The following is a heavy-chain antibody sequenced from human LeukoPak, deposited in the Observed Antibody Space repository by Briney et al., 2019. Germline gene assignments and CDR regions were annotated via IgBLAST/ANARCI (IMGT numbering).Heavy chain of an antibody. V-gene: IGHV1-46*01. CDR3: ARDTKLDVDTAMVPDY. D-gene: IGHD5-18*01. Sequence: ASVKVSCKASGYTFTSYYMHWVRQAPGQGLEWMGIINPSGGSTSYAQKFQGRVTMTRDTSTSTVYMELSSLRPEDTAVYYCARDTKLDVDTAMVPDYWGQGTLVTVSS. J-gene: IGHJ4*02. CDR2: INPSGGST. CDR1: GYTFTSYY.